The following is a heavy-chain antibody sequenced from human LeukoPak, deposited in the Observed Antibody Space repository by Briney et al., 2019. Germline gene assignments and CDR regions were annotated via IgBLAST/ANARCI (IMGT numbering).Heavy chain of an antibody. Sequence: PGGSLRLSCAASGFTFSSYAMHWVRQAPGKGLEWVAVISYDGSNKYYVDSVKGRFTISRDNSKSTLYLQMNSLRAEDTAVYYCARGAGYNYPYYFDYWGQGTLVTVSS. J-gene: IGHJ4*02. CDR1: GFTFSSYA. CDR3: ARGAGYNYPYYFDY. V-gene: IGHV3-30-3*01. D-gene: IGHD5-24*01. CDR2: ISYDGSNK.